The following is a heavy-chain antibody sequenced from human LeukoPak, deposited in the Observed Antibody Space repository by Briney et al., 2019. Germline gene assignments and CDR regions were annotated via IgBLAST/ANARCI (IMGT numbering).Heavy chain of an antibody. V-gene: IGHV1-69*11. CDR3: ATGGAYADAFDI. Sequence: SVEVSCKASGGTFSTFAINWVRQAPGQGLEWMGRIIPILRQSNSAQKFQGTVSITADEFTNTAYMELSSLRSEDTAVYYCATGGAYADAFDIWGQGTMVTVSS. D-gene: IGHD5-12*01. CDR2: IIPILRQS. J-gene: IGHJ3*02. CDR1: GGTFSTFA.